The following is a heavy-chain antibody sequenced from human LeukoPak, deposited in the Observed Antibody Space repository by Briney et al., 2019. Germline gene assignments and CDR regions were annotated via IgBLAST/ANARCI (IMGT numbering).Heavy chain of an antibody. Sequence: SETLSLTCTVSGGSISSTNYYWGWIRQPPGKGLECIGSIYYSGRTYYNPSLKSRVTISVDTSKNQFSLKLSSVTAADTAVYYCARLEYSSCVTSWGQGTLVTVSS. J-gene: IGHJ4*02. CDR2: IYYSGRT. D-gene: IGHD6-6*01. CDR3: ARLEYSSCVTS. V-gene: IGHV4-39*01. CDR1: GGSISSTNYY.